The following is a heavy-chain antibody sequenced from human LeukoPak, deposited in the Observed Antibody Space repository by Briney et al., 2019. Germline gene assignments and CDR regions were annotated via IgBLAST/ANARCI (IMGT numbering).Heavy chain of an antibody. CDR3: ARSRGWFGEAFGENWFDP. CDR2: INPSGGST. CDR1: GYTFTSYY. D-gene: IGHD3-10*01. Sequence: ASVKVSCKASGYTFTSYYMHWVRQAPGQGLEWMGIINPSGGSTSYAQKFQGRVTMTRDTSTSTVYMELSSLRSEDTAVYYCARSRGWFGEAFGENWFDPWGQGTLVTVSS. V-gene: IGHV1-46*01. J-gene: IGHJ5*02.